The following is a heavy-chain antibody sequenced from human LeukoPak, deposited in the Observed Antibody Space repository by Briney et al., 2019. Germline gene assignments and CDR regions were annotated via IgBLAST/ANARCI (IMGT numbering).Heavy chain of an antibody. Sequence: GGSLRLSCAASGFTFNTYAMSWVRQAPGMGLEWVSTISGSGGSTYYADSVKGRFTISRDNSKNTLYLQMNSLRAEDTAVYYCAKYTAYSTGWPSYWGQGTLVTVS. CDR3: AKYTAYSTGWPSY. CDR1: GFTFNTYA. J-gene: IGHJ4*02. CDR2: ISGSGGST. D-gene: IGHD6-19*01. V-gene: IGHV3-23*01.